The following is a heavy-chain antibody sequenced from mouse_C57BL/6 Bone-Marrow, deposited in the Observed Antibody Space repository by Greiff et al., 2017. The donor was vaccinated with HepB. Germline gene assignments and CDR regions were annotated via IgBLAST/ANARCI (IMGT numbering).Heavy chain of an antibody. Sequence: VQVVESGPGLVAPSQSLSITCTVSGFSLTSYGVDWVRQSPGKGLEWLGVIWGVGSTNYNSALKSRLSISKDNSKSQVFLKMNSLQTDDTAMYYCASYYGSSPFAYWGQGTLVTVSA. V-gene: IGHV2-6*01. CDR2: IWGVGST. J-gene: IGHJ3*01. CDR1: GFSLTSYG. CDR3: ASYYGSSPFAY. D-gene: IGHD1-1*01.